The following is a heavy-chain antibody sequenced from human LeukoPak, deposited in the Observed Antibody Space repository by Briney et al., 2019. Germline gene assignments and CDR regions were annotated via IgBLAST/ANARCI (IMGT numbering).Heavy chain of an antibody. CDR1: GYTFTSYG. V-gene: IGHV1-18*01. CDR2: ISPYNGHT. Sequence: APVKVSCKVSGYTFTSYGISWVRQAPGQGLEWTGWISPYNGHTSYAQPFQGRVTMTTDTSTNSGYMELRSLRSDDTAMYYCAREKFGVSFDSWGQGTLVTVSS. CDR3: AREKFGVSFDS. D-gene: IGHD3-10*01. J-gene: IGHJ4*02.